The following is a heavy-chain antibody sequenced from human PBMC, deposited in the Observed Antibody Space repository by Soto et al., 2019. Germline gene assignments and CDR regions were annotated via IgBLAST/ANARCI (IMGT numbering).Heavy chain of an antibody. CDR1: GYTFTSYG. CDR3: ARDLVTGTSNYYYYGMDV. CDR2: INPNSGNT. Sequence: ASVKVSCKASGYTFTSYGISWVRQAPGQGLEWMGWINPNSGNTGYAQKFQGRVTMTRNTSISTAYMELSSLRSEDTAVYYCARDLVTGTSNYYYYGMDVWGQGTTVTVSS. V-gene: IGHV1-8*02. J-gene: IGHJ6*02. D-gene: IGHD1-7*01.